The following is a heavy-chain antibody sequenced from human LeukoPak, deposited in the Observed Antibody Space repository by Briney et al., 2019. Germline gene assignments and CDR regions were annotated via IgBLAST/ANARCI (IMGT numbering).Heavy chain of an antibody. V-gene: IGHV4-61*05. D-gene: IGHD3-10*01. CDR2: IYYSGST. Sequence: RPSETLSLTCTVSGGSISSSSYYWGWIRQPPGKGLEWIGYIYYSGSTNYNPSLKSRVTISVDTSKNQFSLKLSSVTAADTAVYYCARGVTWFGELLLNYWGQGTLVTVSS. J-gene: IGHJ4*02. CDR1: GGSISSSSYY. CDR3: ARGVTWFGELLLNY.